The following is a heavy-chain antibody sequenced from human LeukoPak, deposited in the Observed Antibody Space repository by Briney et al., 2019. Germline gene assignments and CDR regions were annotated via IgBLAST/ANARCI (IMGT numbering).Heavy chain of an antibody. CDR3: AKADYYDSSSRPYPDY. CDR1: GFTFSGYG. J-gene: IGHJ4*02. Sequence: GGSLRLSCAASGFTFSGYGMHWVRQASGKGLEWVAVISYDGSNKYYADSVKGRFTISRDNSKNTLYLQMNSLRAEDTAVYYCAKADYYDSSSRPYPDYWGQGTLVTVSS. V-gene: IGHV3-30*18. D-gene: IGHD3-22*01. CDR2: ISYDGSNK.